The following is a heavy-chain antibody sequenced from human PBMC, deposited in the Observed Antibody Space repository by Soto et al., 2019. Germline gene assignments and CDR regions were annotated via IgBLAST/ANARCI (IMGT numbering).Heavy chain of an antibody. V-gene: IGHV1-46*01. D-gene: IGHD3-22*01. CDR2: INPSGGST. CDR3: ARTRYYYDSSGYPAASRWFDP. J-gene: IGHJ5*02. Sequence: ASVKVSCKASGYTFTSYYMHWVRQAPGQGLEWMGIINPSGGSTSYAQKFQGRVTMTRDTSTSTVYMELSSLRSEDTAVYYCARTRYYYDSSGYPAASRWFDPWGQGTLVTV. CDR1: GYTFTSYY.